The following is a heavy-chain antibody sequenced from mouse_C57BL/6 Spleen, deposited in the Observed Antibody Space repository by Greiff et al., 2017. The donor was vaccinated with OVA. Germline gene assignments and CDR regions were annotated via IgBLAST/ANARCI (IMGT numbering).Heavy chain of an antibody. D-gene: IGHD2-1*01. CDR1: GYTFTSYW. V-gene: IGHV1-62-3*01. CDR2: IDPKSGGT. J-gene: IGHJ4*01. CDR3: ARYGNYNYYAMDY. Sequence: QVQLQQPGAELVKPGASVKLSCKASGYTFTSYWMHWVKQRPGRGLEWIGRIDPKSGGTKYNEKFKSKATLTVDKPSSTAYMQLSSLTSEDSAVYYCARYGNYNYYAMDYWGQGTSVTVSS.